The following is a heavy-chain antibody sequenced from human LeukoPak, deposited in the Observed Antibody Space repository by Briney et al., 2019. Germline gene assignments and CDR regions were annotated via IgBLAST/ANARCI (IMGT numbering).Heavy chain of an antibody. V-gene: IGHV4-34*01. CDR1: GGSFSGYY. J-gene: IGHJ4*02. CDR2: ISHSGST. CDR3: ARLIVVVPAANFDY. D-gene: IGHD2-2*01. Sequence: SETLSLTCAVYGGSFSGYYWSWIRQPPGKGLEWIGEISHSGSTNYNPSLKSRVTISVDTSKNQFSLKLSSVTAADTAVYYCARLIVVVPAANFDYWGQGTLVTVSS.